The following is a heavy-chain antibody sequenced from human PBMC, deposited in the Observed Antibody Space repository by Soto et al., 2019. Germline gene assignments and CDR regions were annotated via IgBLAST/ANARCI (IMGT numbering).Heavy chain of an antibody. J-gene: IGHJ4*02. V-gene: IGHV1-18*01. CDR3: ARSVTTHLAADF. CDR1: GYTFTNYG. Sequence: ASVKVSCKASGYTFTNYGISWVRQAPGQGLEWVGWISPYNGDTRYAQNVQGRVTLTTDTSTSAAYMELRSLRSDDTAVYFRARSVTTHLAADFWGQGTLVTVSS. CDR2: ISPYNGDT. D-gene: IGHD4-17*01.